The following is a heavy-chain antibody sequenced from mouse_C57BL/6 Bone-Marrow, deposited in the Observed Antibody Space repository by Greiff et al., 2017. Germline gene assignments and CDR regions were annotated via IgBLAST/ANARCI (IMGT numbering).Heavy chain of an antibody. CDR2: IYPSGGST. J-gene: IGHJ4*01. CDR3: ARAVTGYALGY. Sequence: QVQLQQPGPELVKPGASVKLSCKASGYTFTSYEINWVKQRPGQGLEWIGWIYPSGGSTKYNEKFKGKATLTVATSSSTAYMELLSLTSEDSAVYVCARAVTGYALGYVGQGSSVPVS. CDR1: GYTFTSYE. V-gene: IGHV1-85*01. D-gene: IGHD2-13*01.